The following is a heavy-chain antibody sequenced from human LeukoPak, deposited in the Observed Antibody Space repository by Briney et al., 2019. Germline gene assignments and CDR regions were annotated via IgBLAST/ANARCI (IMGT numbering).Heavy chain of an antibody. CDR3: AREWYSGSYGY. D-gene: IGHD1-26*01. CDR1: GYTFTSYD. V-gene: IGHV1-8*01. CDR2: MNPNSGNT. J-gene: IGHJ4*02. Sequence: ASVKVSCKASGYTFTSYDINWVRQATGQGLEWMGWMNPNSGNTGYAQKFQGRVTMTRDTSISTAYMELSGLRSDDTAVFYCAREWYSGSYGYWGQGTLVTVSS.